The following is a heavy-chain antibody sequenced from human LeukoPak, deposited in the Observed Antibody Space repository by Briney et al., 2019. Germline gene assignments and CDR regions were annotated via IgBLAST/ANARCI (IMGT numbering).Heavy chain of an antibody. CDR2: IIPIFGTA. D-gene: IGHD2-15*01. J-gene: IGHJ5*02. CDR3: ARGARVVVVAALYNWFDP. V-gene: IGHV1-69*13. Sequence: SVKVSCKASGGTFSSYAISWVRQAPGQGLEWMGGIIPIFGTANYAQKFQGRVTITADESTSTAYMELSSLRSEDTAVYYCARGARVVVVAALYNWFDPWGQGTLVIVSS. CDR1: GGTFSSYA.